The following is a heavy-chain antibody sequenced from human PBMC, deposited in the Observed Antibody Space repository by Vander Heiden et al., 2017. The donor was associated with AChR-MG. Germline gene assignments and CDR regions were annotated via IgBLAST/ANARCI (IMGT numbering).Heavy chain of an antibody. D-gene: IGHD1-26*01. CDR2: ISYDGSNK. CDR3: AKSGDSGSYYYDY. Sequence: QVQLVESGGGVVQPGRSLRLSCAASGFTFSSYGMHWVRQAPGKGLEWVAVISYDGSNKSYADSVKGRFTISRDNSKNTLYLQMNSLRAEDTAVYYCAKSGDSGSYYYDYWGQGTLVTVSS. V-gene: IGHV3-30*18. J-gene: IGHJ4*02. CDR1: GFTFSSYG.